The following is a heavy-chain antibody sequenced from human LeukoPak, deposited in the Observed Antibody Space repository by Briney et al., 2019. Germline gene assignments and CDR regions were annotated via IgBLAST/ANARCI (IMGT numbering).Heavy chain of an antibody. J-gene: IGHJ5*01. D-gene: IGHD5-24*01. CDR1: GDSTSDFY. CDR3: ALAPNSNWFDF. CDR2: THDSGIS. V-gene: IGHV4-4*08. Sequence: SETLSLTCSVSGDSTSDFYWNWIRQSPGKGLEWIGNTHDSGISNYNPSLKSRVTISIDTSRRQFFLKLSSVTAADTALYYCALAPNSNWFDFWGQGTLVTVSS.